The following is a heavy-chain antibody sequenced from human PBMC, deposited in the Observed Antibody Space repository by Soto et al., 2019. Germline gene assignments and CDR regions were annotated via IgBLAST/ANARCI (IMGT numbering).Heavy chain of an antibody. CDR1: GGSISSGGNS. CDR3: ARAGGLGAVAVDY. CDR2: IYHSGST. V-gene: IGHV4-30-2*01. J-gene: IGHJ4*02. D-gene: IGHD6-19*01. Sequence: QLQLQESGSGLVKPSQTLSLTCAVSGGSISSGGNSWSWIRQPPGKGLEWIGYIYHSGSTYYNPSLKSRVTISVDRSKNQFSLTLSSVTAADTAVHYCARAGGLGAVAVDYWGQGTLVTVSS.